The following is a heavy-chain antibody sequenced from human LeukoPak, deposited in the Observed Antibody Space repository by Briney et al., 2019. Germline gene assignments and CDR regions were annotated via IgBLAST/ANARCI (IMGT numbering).Heavy chain of an antibody. CDR3: VYYYGSGSVEY. CDR1: GGSITSSNYY. D-gene: IGHD3-10*01. J-gene: IGHJ4*02. V-gene: IGHV4-39*01. Sequence: SETLSLTCTVSGGSITSSNYYWGWIRQPPGKGLEWIGSFYYSGSTNYNPSLKSRVTISVDTSKNQFSPKLSSVTAADTAVYYCVYYYGSGSVEYWGQGTLVTVSS. CDR2: FYYSGST.